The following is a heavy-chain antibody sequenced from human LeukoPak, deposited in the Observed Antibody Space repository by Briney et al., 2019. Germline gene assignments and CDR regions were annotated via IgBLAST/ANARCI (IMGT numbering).Heavy chain of an antibody. D-gene: IGHD2-15*01. CDR3: ARGLRSDSYAFDI. CDR2: MNPNSGNT. Sequence: ASVKVSCKASEYTFTTSDINWVRQASGQGLEWMGWMNPNSGNTGYVQKFQGRVTMTRDTSISTAYMELSSLRSEDTAVYYCARGLRSDSYAFDIWGQGTMVTVSS. J-gene: IGHJ3*02. V-gene: IGHV1-8*01. CDR1: EYTFTTSD.